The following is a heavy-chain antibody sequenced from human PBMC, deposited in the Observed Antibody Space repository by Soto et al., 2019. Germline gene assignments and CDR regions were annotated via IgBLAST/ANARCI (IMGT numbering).Heavy chain of an antibody. CDR3: AKGGANWYFDY. Sequence: EVQLFESGGGLVQPGGSLKLSCAASGLGFSTFPMSWVRQAPGKGLESVSEIIGSGGRTYYADSVQSRFTISRDDSKSTVFLQMTSLRADDTATYYFAKGGANWYFDYRGQGTLVTVT. CDR2: IIGSGGRT. CDR1: GLGFSTFP. V-gene: IGHV3-23*01. J-gene: IGHJ4*02. D-gene: IGHD1-1*01.